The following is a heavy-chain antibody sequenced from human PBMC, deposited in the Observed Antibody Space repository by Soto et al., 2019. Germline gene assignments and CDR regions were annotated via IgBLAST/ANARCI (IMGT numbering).Heavy chain of an antibody. V-gene: IGHV3-15*07. Sequence: GGSLRLSCAASGFTFSNAWMNWVRQAPGKGLEWVGRIKSKPDGGTTDYAAPVKGRFTISRDDSKSTVFLQMNSLRAEDTAVYYCSVGHYGAWGLGTLVTVSS. D-gene: IGHD4-17*01. CDR1: GFTFSNAW. J-gene: IGHJ5*02. CDR2: IKSKPDGGTT. CDR3: SVGHYGA.